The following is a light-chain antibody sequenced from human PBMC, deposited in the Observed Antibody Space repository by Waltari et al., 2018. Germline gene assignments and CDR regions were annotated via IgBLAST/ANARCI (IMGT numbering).Light chain of an antibody. J-gene: IGLJ2*01. Sequence: QSVLTQPPSASGTPGQRVTIPCSGSSSHIRSNTINWYQQLPGTAPKLLIYSNNQRPSGVPDRFSGSKSGTSASLAISGLQSEDEADYYCAAWDDSLNGVVFGGGTKLTVL. V-gene: IGLV1-44*01. CDR2: SNN. CDR1: SSHIRSNT. CDR3: AAWDDSLNGVV.